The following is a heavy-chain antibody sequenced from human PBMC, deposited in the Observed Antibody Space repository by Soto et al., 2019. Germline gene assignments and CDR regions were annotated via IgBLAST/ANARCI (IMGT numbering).Heavy chain of an antibody. CDR1: GFTADDYA. CDR2: ISSNSDTI. CDR3: AKDMKWGGMTTIHYFDS. J-gene: IGHJ4*02. Sequence: EVQLVESGGGLVQPGRSLRLSCVASGFTADDYAMHWVRLAPGKGLEWVSGISSNSDTIDYADSVKGRFTISRDNAKNSLFLQMNSLRPEDTALYYCAKDMKWGGMTTIHYFDSWGQGTLVTVSS. V-gene: IGHV3-9*02. D-gene: IGHD4-17*01.